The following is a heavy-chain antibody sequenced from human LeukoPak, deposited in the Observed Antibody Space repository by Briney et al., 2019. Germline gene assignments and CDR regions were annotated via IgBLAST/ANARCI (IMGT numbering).Heavy chain of an antibody. V-gene: IGHV3-23*01. CDR3: ARELSPNWFDP. CDR1: GFTFSSYE. J-gene: IGHJ5*02. D-gene: IGHD3-16*02. CDR2: ISGSGDST. Sequence: GGSLRLSCAASGFTFSSYEMNWVRQAPGKGLEWVSAISGSGDSTYYADSVKGRFTISRDNSKNTLYLQMNSLRAEDTAVYYCARELSPNWFDPWGQGTLVTVSS.